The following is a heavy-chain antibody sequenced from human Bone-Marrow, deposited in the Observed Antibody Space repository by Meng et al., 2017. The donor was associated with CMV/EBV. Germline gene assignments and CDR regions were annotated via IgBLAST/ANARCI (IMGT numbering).Heavy chain of an antibody. CDR2: INHSGSN. J-gene: IGHJ5*02. Sequence: GSLRLSCAVYGGSLSGYYWSWIRQPPGKGLEWNGEINHSGSNNYNPSLKSRVTISVDPSKNQFSLKLSSVTAAGTAVNYCARGYSSGYFNWFDPWGQRTLVTVSS. CDR1: GGSLSGYY. D-gene: IGHD3-22*01. CDR3: ARGYSSGYFNWFDP. V-gene: IGHV4-34*01.